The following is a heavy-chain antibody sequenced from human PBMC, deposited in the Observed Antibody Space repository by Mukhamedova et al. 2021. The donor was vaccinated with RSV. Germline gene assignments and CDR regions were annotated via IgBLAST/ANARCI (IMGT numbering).Heavy chain of an antibody. CDR2: IKHDGSET. J-gene: IGHJ4*02. D-gene: IGHD1/OR15-1a*01. Sequence: GKGLERVANIKHDGSETYFVESEKGRFTISRDNAKNLVYLQMNSLRGEDTAVYYGARDVGWQQLEYWGQGTLGTVSS. V-gene: IGHV3-7*03. CDR3: ARDVGWQQLEY.